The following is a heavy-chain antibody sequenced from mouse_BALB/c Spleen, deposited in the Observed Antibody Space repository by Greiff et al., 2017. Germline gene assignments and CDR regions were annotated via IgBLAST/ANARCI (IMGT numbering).Heavy chain of an antibody. D-gene: IGHD2-10*02. CDR1: GYTFTSYW. V-gene: IGHV1S81*02. CDR3: ARSYGNYVYFDY. CDR2: INPSNGRT. Sequence: VQLQQPGAELVKPGASVKLSCKASGYTFTSYWMHWVKQRPGQGLEWIGEINPSNGRTNYNEKFKSKATLTVDKSSSTAYMQLSSLTSEDSAVYYCARSYGNYVYFDYWGQGTTLTVSS. J-gene: IGHJ2*01.